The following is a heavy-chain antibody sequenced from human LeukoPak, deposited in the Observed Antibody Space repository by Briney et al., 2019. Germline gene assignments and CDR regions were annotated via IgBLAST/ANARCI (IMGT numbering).Heavy chain of an antibody. V-gene: IGHV3-9*01. D-gene: IGHD6-19*01. CDR1: GFTFDDYA. CDR3: AKDRRGQWLVPGDGFDP. Sequence: PGRSLRLSCAASGFTFDDYAMHWVRQAPGKGLEWVSGISWNSGSIGYADSVKGRFTISRDNAKNSLYLQMNSLRAEDTALYYCAKDRRGQWLVPGDGFDPWGQGTLVTVSS. CDR2: ISWNSGSI. J-gene: IGHJ5*02.